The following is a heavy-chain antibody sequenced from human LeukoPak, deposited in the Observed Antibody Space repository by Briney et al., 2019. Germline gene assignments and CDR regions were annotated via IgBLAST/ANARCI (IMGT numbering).Heavy chain of an antibody. CDR1: GGPFSTYY. D-gene: IGHD7-27*01. Sequence: SETLSLTCAVYGGPFSTYYWTWIRQPPGKGLEWIGEINYSGSTKYNPSLKSRVTISADTSKNQFSVKLSSVTAADTAVYFCARVQAAGDGYYFDYWGQGNLVTVSS. CDR2: INYSGST. V-gene: IGHV4-34*01. CDR3: ARVQAAGDGYYFDY. J-gene: IGHJ4*02.